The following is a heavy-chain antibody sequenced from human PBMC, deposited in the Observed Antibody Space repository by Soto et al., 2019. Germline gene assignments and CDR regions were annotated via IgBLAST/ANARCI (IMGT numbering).Heavy chain of an antibody. V-gene: IGHV1-69*01. Sequence: VQLVQSGAEVKKPGSSVKVSCKASGGTFSSYAISWVRQAPGQGLEWKGGIIPIFGTANYAQKFQGRVTITADESTSTDYMELSSLRSEDTAVNYCASEGPDGSASYYDTPHNWCVPRGQGNMFTDFS. CDR3: ASEGPDGSASYYDTPHNWCVP. CDR2: IIPIFGTA. CDR1: GGTFSSYA. J-gene: IGHJ5*02. D-gene: IGHD3-10*01.